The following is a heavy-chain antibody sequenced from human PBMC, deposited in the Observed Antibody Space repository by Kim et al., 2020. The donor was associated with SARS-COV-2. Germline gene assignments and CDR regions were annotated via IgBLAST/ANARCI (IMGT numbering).Heavy chain of an antibody. CDR2: SDPQLGEA. V-gene: IGHV1-24*01. CDR3: AAAVASNWNLDL. CDR1: DSTLSDIS. Sequence: ASVKVSCQVSDSTLSDISIHWVRQTPAQGLEWMGSSDPQLGEAINTERFQGRFIMTEDTSTQTAFMEMRDLASEDTAIYYCAAAVASNWNLDLWGQGTLVTVSS. D-gene: IGHD1-1*01. J-gene: IGHJ4*02.